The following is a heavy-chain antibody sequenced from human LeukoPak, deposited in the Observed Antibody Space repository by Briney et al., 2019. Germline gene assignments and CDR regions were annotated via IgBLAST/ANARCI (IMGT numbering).Heavy chain of an antibody. V-gene: IGHV4-59*11. J-gene: IGHJ6*02. CDR1: GGSISSHY. CDR2: IYHSGNT. D-gene: IGHD3-22*01. Sequence: SETLSLTCTVSGGSISSHYWSWIRQPPGKGLEWIGYIYHSGNTNYNPSLKSRVTISVDTSKNKFSLKLSSVTAADTAVYYCAGDRTYYYDSSGYYYYYYYALDVWGQGTTVTVSS. CDR3: AGDRTYYYDSSGYYYYYYYALDV.